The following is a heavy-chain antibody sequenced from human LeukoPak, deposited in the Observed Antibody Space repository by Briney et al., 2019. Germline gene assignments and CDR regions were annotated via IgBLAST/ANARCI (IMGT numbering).Heavy chain of an antibody. CDR2: INHIGST. CDR3: ARGVDIVATRTGPFDY. J-gene: IGHJ4*02. D-gene: IGHD5-12*01. CDR1: GGSFSGYY. Sequence: SETLCLTCAVYGGSFSGYYWSWIRQPPGKGLGWIGEINHIGSTNYNPSLKSRVTISVDTSKNQFSLKLSSVTAADTAVYYCARGVDIVATRTGPFDYWGQGTLVTVSS. V-gene: IGHV4-34*01.